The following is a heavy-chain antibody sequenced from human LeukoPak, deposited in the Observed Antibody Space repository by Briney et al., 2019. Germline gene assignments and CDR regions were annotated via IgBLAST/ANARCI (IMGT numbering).Heavy chain of an antibody. CDR2: ISYDGSNK. CDR1: GFRFNDYG. J-gene: IGHJ4*02. Sequence: GGSLRLSCAASGFRFNDYGMHWIRQAPGKGLEWVAVISYDGSNKYYADSVKGRFTISRDNSKNTLYLQMNSLRAENTAVYYCARDRQFLEWLAPLDYWGQGTLVTVSS. D-gene: IGHD3-3*01. V-gene: IGHV3-30*19. CDR3: ARDRQFLEWLAPLDY.